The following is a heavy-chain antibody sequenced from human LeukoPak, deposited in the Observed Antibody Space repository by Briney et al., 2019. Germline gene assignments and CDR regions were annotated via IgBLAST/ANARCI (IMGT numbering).Heavy chain of an antibody. CDR2: IYYSGST. J-gene: IGHJ4*02. V-gene: IGHV4-39*01. CDR3: ARQGRLLLQYYFDY. CDR1: GGSISSSSYC. Sequence: PSETLSLTCTVAGGSISSSSYCWGWLRQPPGKGLEWIGRIYYSGSTYYNPSLKNRVTISLDTSNNQFSLKLSSVTASDTAVYYCARQGRLLLQYYFDYWGQGTLVTVSS. D-gene: IGHD3-22*01.